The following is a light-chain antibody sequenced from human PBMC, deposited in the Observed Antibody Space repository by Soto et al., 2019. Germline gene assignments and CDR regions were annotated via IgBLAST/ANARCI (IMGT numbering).Light chain of an antibody. Sequence: QSALRQLRYASGSPGPPVTISSTGTSSDVGGYNYVSWYQQHPGKAPKLMIYEVSKRPSGVPDRFSGSKSGNTASLTVSGLQAEDEADYYCSSYAGSNNLGVFGTGTKVTVL. J-gene: IGLJ1*01. CDR1: SSDVGGYNY. CDR2: EVS. CDR3: SSYAGSNNLGV. V-gene: IGLV2-8*01.